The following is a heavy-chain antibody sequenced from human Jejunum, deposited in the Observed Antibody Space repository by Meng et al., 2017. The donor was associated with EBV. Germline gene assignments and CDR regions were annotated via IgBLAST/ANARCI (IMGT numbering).Heavy chain of an antibody. CDR3: AREARSSGYHPGIGP. CDR1: GGFFSGYY. J-gene: IGHJ5*02. Sequence: GHLQQWGAGLFKPSATLSLTCAVYGGFFSGYYWSWIRQPPGKGLEWIGEINHSGSTNYNPSLKSRVTISVDTSKNQFSLKLSSVTAADTAVYYCAREARSSGYHPGIGPWGQGTLVTVSS. D-gene: IGHD3-22*01. V-gene: IGHV4-34*01. CDR2: INHSGST.